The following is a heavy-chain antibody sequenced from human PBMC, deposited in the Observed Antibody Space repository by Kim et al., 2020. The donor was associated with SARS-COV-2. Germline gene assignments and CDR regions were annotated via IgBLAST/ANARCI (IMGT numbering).Heavy chain of an antibody. D-gene: IGHD5-18*01. V-gene: IGHV7-4-1*02. CDR3: AREKYSYGLNWFDP. J-gene: IGHJ5*02. Sequence: YDQAFTGRFVFSLDTSVSTAYLQFSSLKAEDTAVYYCAREKYSYGLNWFDPWGQGTLVTVSS.